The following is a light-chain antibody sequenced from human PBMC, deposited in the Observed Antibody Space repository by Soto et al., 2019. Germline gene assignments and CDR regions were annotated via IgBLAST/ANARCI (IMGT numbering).Light chain of an antibody. CDR2: AAS. Sequence: DIQMTQSPSSLSASVGDRVTITCRASRSITSYLNWYQQKPGKAPKLLIYAASTLQSGVPSRFSGSASGTDFTLTISSLQPEDFATYYCQQSYNAPYTFGQGTKLEI. CDR1: RSITSY. J-gene: IGKJ2*01. V-gene: IGKV1-39*01. CDR3: QQSYNAPYT.